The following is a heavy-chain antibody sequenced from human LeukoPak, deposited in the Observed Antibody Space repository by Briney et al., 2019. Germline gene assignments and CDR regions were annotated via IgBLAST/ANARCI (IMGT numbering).Heavy chain of an antibody. Sequence: ASVKVSCKASGYTFTSYDINWVRQATGQGLEWMGWMNPNRGNTGYAQKFQGRVTITRNTSISTAHMELSSLRSEDTAVYYCARGGDSSGWYPYYYYYYMDVWGKGTTVTVSS. V-gene: IGHV1-8*03. CDR3: ARGGDSSGWYPYYYYYYMDV. CDR1: GYTFTSYD. D-gene: IGHD6-19*01. CDR2: MNPNRGNT. J-gene: IGHJ6*03.